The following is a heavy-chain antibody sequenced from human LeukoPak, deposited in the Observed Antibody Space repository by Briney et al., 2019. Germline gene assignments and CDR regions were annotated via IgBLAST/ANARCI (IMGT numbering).Heavy chain of an antibody. Sequence: GGSLRLSCAASGFTFSSYAMSWVRQAPGKGLEWVSAISGSGGSTYYADSVKGRFTISRDNSKNTLYLQMNSLRAEDTAVCYCAKDPNSGSYYPYYFDYWGQGTLVTVSS. CDR2: ISGSGGST. D-gene: IGHD1-26*01. CDR3: AKDPNSGSYYPYYFDY. V-gene: IGHV3-23*01. J-gene: IGHJ4*02. CDR1: GFTFSSYA.